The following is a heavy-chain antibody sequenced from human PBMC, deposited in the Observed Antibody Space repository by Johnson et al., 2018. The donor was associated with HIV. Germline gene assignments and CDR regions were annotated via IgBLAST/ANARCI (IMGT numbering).Heavy chain of an antibody. CDR3: AKDQFGIAVALADAFDI. CDR2: ISYDGSNK. V-gene: IGHV3-30-3*01. Sequence: QVQLVESGGVVVQPGGSLRLSCAASGFTFSSYAMHWVRQAPGKGLEWVAVISYDGSNKYYADSVKGRFTISRDNSKNTLYLQMNSLRAEDTAVYYCAKDQFGIAVALADAFDIWGQGTMVTVSS. CDR1: GFTFSSYA. D-gene: IGHD6-19*01. J-gene: IGHJ3*02.